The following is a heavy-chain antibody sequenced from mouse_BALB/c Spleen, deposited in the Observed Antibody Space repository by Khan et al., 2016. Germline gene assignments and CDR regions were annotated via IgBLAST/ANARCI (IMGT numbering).Heavy chain of an antibody. CDR2: IWAGGST. V-gene: IGHV2-9*02. CDR1: GFSLTNSG. Sequence: VELVESGPGLVAPSQSLSITCTVSGFSLTNSGVHWVRQPPRKGLDWLGVIWAGGSTDYNSALMSRLSITRDTTQNQAFLKMSSLQTDDTAMYYCARDEQGFDAWFDAWGQGTLVTVSA. J-gene: IGHJ3*01. CDR3: ARDEQGFDAWFDA.